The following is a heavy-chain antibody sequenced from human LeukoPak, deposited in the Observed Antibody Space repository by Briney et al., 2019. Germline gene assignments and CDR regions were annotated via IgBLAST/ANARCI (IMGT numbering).Heavy chain of an antibody. D-gene: IGHD1-26*01. V-gene: IGHV3-9*01. CDR2: ISWNSGSI. CDR1: GFTFDDYA. Sequence: GRSLRLSCAASGFTFDDYAMHWVRQAPGKGLERVSGISWNSGSIGYADSVKGRFTISRDNAKNSLYLQMNSLRAEDTALYYCAKDPSGWELSYFDYWGQGTLVTVSS. J-gene: IGHJ4*02. CDR3: AKDPSGWELSYFDY.